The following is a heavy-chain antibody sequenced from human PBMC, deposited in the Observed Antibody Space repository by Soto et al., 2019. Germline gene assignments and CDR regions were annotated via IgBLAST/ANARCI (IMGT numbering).Heavy chain of an antibody. CDR1: VFTFSSYA. J-gene: IGHJ6*03. V-gene: IGHV3-23*01. D-gene: IGHD3-3*01. Sequence: GGSLRLSCAASVFTFSSYAMSWVRQAPGKGLEWVSAISGSGGSTYYADSVKGRFTISRDNSKNTLYLQMNSLRAEDTAVYYCAKRSQPSNFDFWSGYSTPGSVGYMDVWGKGTTVTVSS. CDR2: ISGSGGST. CDR3: AKRSQPSNFDFWSGYSTPGSVGYMDV.